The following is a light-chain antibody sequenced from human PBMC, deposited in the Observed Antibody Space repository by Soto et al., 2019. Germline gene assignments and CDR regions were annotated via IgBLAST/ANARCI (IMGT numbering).Light chain of an antibody. V-gene: IGKV3-20*01. CDR3: QQYDTSPRT. J-gene: IGKJ1*01. Sequence: ELVLTQSPGTLSLSPGERATLSCRASQSVSSNYLAWYQQKRSQAPRLLIYGESSRATGIPTRFSGSGSGTDFTLTISRLEPEDCAVYYCQQYDTSPRTCGQGTKVDI. CDR1: QSVSSNY. CDR2: GES.